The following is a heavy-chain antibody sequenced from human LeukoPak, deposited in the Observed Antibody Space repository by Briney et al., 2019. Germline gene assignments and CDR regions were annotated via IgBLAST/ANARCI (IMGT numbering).Heavy chain of an antibody. J-gene: IGHJ4*02. Sequence: PSETLSLTCTVSGGSISSSSYYWGWIRQPPGKGLEWIGSIYYSGSTYYNPSLKSRVTISVDTSKNQFSLKLSSVTAADTAVYYCARDSEGYYFDYWGQGTLVTVSS. V-gene: IGHV4-39*07. CDR3: ARDSEGYYFDY. CDR2: IYYSGST. CDR1: GGSISSSSYY.